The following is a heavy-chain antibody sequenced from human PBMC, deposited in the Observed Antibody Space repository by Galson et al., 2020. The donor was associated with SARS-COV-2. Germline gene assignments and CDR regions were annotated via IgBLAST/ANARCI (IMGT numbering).Heavy chain of an antibody. CDR2: LSPTGGTS. V-gene: IGHV3-64D*09. J-gene: IGHJ4*02. Sequence: GGSLRLSCSASGFTFSNYAMHWVRQAPGKGLQYVSALSPTGGTSFYADSVNGRFTMSRDNSKNTFYLQMTVLRVEDSGLYYCLSYSSTRRNYWGQGTLVTVSS. D-gene: IGHD6-19*01. CDR1: GFTFSNYA. CDR3: LSYSSTRRNY.